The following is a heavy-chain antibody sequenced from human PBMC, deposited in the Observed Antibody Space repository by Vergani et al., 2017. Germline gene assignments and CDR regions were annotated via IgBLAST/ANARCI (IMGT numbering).Heavy chain of an antibody. V-gene: IGHV1-69*01. CDR2: IIPIFGTA. D-gene: IGHD4-23*01. Sequence: QVQLVQSGAEVKKPGSSVKVSCKASGGTFSSYAISWVRQAPGQGLEWMGGIIPIFGTANYAQKFQGRVTITADESTSTAYTELSSLRSEDTAVYYCASPRFDYGGNSGLDYWGQGTLVTVSS. CDR1: GGTFSSYA. J-gene: IGHJ4*02. CDR3: ASPRFDYGGNSGLDY.